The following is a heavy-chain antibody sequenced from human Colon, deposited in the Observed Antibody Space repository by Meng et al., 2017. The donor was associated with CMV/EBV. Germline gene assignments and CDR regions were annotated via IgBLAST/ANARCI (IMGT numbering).Heavy chain of an antibody. Sequence: FGSLRLSCTVSGGSISSNPHFWDWIRQPPGQGLEWIGSIYYSGSTSFNPSLNSRVTISIDTSKNQFSLKLASVKDEDTAVYYCERRGKGGYDSVRAFDIWGKGKLV. CDR1: GGSISSNPHF. V-gene: IGHV4-39*07. CDR2: IYYSGST. J-gene: IGHJ3*02. D-gene: IGHD3-22*01. CDR3: ERRGKGGYDSVRAFDI.